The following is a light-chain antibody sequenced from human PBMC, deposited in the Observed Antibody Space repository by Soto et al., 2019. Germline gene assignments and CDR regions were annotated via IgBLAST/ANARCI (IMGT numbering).Light chain of an antibody. V-gene: IGKV1-9*01. CDR3: QQLNSYPFT. Sequence: IQLTQSPSSLSASVGDRVTITCRASQGISDYLAWYQQKPGKAPKLLIYAASILEIGVPSRFSGSGSGTDFTLTISSLQPDDFATYYCQQLNSYPFTFGPRAKVNIK. J-gene: IGKJ3*01. CDR1: QGISDY. CDR2: AAS.